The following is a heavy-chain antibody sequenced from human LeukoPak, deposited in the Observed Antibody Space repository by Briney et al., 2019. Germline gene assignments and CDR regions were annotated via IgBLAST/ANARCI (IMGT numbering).Heavy chain of an antibody. CDR1: GGSISSYY. Sequence: SETLSLTCTVSGGSISSYYWSWIRQPAGKGLEWIGRIYTSESTNYNPSLKSRVTISVDKSKNQFSLKLTSVTAADTAVYFCVAAAVAIDYWGQGILVTVSS. CDR2: IYTSEST. CDR3: VAAAVAIDY. D-gene: IGHD5-12*01. V-gene: IGHV4-4*07. J-gene: IGHJ4*02.